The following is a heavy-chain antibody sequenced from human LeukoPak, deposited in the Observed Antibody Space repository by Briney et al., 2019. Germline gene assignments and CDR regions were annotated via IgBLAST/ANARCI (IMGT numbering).Heavy chain of an antibody. D-gene: IGHD1-26*01. CDR3: ARDASALVGAPYFDY. CDR2: ISCDVSNK. CDR1: GFTFSSYA. Sequence: GGSLRLSCAASGFTFSSYAMHWVRQAPGKGLEWVAVISCDVSNKYYADSVKGRFTISRDNSKNTLYLQMNSLRAEDTAVYYCARDASALVGAPYFDYWGQGTLVTVSS. V-gene: IGHV3-30*04. J-gene: IGHJ4*02.